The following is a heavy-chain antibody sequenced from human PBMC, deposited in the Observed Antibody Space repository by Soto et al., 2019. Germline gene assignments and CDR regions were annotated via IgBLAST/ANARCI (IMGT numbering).Heavy chain of an antibody. CDR2: IGGDGGNT. Sequence: GGSLRLSCAASGFTFSNYGMHWVRQAPGKGLEYVSAIGGDGGNTYYANSVKGRFTISRDNSKNTLYLQMGSLTAEDMAVYYCAARFCSGYRCFHFDYWGRGTVVTVSS. CDR1: GFTFSNYG. J-gene: IGHJ4*02. CDR3: AARFCSGYRCFHFDY. V-gene: IGHV3-64*01. D-gene: IGHD3-3*01.